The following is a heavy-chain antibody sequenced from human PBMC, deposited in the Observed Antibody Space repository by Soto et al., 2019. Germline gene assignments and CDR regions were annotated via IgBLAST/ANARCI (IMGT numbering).Heavy chain of an antibody. D-gene: IGHD1-1*01. J-gene: IGHJ4*02. Sequence: EVRLLESGGGLVQPGGSLSLSCVVSGFTFPNHGVTWVRQVPGKGLEWVCGFSGGSGTTHYADRVRGRFTISRDDPRQTVYLQMNSLGADDTAVYYCVRWNGFGDFWGQGTLVTVSS. V-gene: IGHV3-23*01. CDR3: VRWNGFGDF. CDR1: GFTFPNHG. CDR2: FSGGSGTT.